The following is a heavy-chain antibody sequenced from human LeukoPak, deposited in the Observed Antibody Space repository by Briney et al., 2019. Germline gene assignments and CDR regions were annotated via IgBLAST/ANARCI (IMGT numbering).Heavy chain of an antibody. D-gene: IGHD5-12*01. CDR1: GGTFSSYA. J-gene: IGHJ4*02. V-gene: IGHV1-69*01. CDR3: ARGPHGYSGYDALDY. CDR2: IIPIFGTA. Sequence: ASVKASCKASGGTFSSYAISWVRQAPGQGLEWMGGIIPIFGTANYAQKFQGRVTITADESTSTAYMELSSLRSEDTAVYYCARGPHGYSGYDALDYWGQGTLVTVSS.